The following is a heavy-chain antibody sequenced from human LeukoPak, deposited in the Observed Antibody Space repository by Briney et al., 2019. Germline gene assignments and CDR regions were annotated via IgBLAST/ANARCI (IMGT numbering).Heavy chain of an antibody. V-gene: IGHV3-9*01. J-gene: IGHJ4*02. CDR1: GFTFDDYA. D-gene: IGHD3-22*01. CDR2: ISWNSGSI. Sequence: GRSLRLSCAASGFTFDDYAMHWVRQAPGKGLEWVSGISWNSGSIGYADSVKGRFTISRDNAKNSLYLQMNSLRAEDTALYYCAAGPSNHYDSSGYFDYWGQGTLVTVSS. CDR3: AAGPSNHYDSSGYFDY.